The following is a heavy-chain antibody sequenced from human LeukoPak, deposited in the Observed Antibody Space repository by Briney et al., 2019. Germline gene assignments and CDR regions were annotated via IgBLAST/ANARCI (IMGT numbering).Heavy chain of an antibody. V-gene: IGHV4-4*07. Sequence: SETLSLTCTVSGGSISSYYWSWIRQPAGKGLEWIGRIYTSGSTSYNPSLKSRVTMSVDTSKNQFSLKLSSVTAADTAVYYCAARRYSSSWPDYWGQGTLVTVSS. CDR1: GGSISSYY. D-gene: IGHD6-13*01. J-gene: IGHJ4*02. CDR3: AARRYSSSWPDY. CDR2: IYTSGST.